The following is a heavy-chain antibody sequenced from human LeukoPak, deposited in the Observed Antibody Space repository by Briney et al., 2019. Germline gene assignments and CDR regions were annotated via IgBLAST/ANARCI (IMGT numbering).Heavy chain of an antibody. V-gene: IGHV4-59*01. CDR2: IYYSGST. CDR1: GGSISSYY. Sequence: PSETLSLTCTVSGGSISSYYWSWIRQPPGKGLEGIGYIYYSGSTNYNPSLKSRVAISVDTSKNQFSLKLSSVTAADTAVYYCASRASDTAMIDYYYYMDVWGEGTTVTVSS. D-gene: IGHD5-18*01. J-gene: IGHJ6*03. CDR3: ASRASDTAMIDYYYYMDV.